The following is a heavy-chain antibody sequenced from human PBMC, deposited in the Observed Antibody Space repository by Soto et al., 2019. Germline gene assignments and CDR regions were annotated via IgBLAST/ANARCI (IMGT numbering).Heavy chain of an antibody. J-gene: IGHJ4*02. Sequence: EAQLLESGGGLVQPGGSLRLSCGASGFTFSSFAMSWVRQAPGKGLEWVSHISGSGDSTNYAGSVKGRFTISRDNSGGTLYLQMNGLSAEDTAVYYCARLPLYGSSSHPLDYWGPGTLVTVSS. D-gene: IGHD6-6*01. CDR1: GFTFSSFA. CDR3: ARLPLYGSSSHPLDY. V-gene: IGHV3-23*01. CDR2: ISGSGDST.